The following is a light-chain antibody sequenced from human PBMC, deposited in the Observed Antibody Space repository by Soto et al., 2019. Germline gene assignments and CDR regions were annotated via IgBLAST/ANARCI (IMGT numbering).Light chain of an antibody. CDR2: TAS. J-gene: IGKJ2*01. Sequence: EIVLTQSPGTLSLSPGERATLSCRASQSVSSRNLAWYQQKAGQAPRLLIYTASSRATGIPDRFSGSGSGTDFTLTSSRLEPEDFAVYYCQQYGSSPYSFGQGTKLEIK. CDR1: QSVSSRN. V-gene: IGKV3-20*01. CDR3: QQYGSSPYS.